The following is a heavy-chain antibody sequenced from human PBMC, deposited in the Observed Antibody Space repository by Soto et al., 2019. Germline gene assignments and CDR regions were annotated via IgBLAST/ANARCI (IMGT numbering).Heavy chain of an antibody. V-gene: IGHV4-59*01. CDR3: ARDRKVSSSFLRVPNFNWFDP. D-gene: IGHD6-6*01. CDR2: IYYSGST. Sequence: SETLSLTCTFSCGSIISYYWSWIRQPPGKGLEWIGYIYYSGSTNYNPSLKSRVTISVDTSKNQFSLKLSSVTADDTAVYYCARDRKVSSSFLRVPNFNWFDPWGQGTLVTVSS. J-gene: IGHJ5*02. CDR1: CGSIISYY.